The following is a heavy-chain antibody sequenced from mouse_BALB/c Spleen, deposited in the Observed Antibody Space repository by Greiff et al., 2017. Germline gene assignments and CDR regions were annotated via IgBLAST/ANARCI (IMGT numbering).Heavy chain of an antibody. CDR1: GYTFTSYW. J-gene: IGHJ2*01. CDR2: IYPGDGDT. CDR3: ARGGTRYFDY. V-gene: IGHV1-87*01. Sequence: VQLVESGAELARPGASVKLSCKASGYTFTSYWMQWVKQRPGQGLEWIGAIYPGDGDTRYTQKFKGKATLTADKSSSTAYMQLSSLASEDSAVYYCARGGTRYFDYWGQGTTLTVSS. D-gene: IGHD4-1*01.